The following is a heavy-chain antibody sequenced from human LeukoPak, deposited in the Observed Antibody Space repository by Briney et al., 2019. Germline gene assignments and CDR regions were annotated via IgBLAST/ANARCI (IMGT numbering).Heavy chain of an antibody. J-gene: IGHJ4*02. Sequence: GGSLRLSCAASGFTFSSYSMNWVRQAPGKGLEWVSSLSSSSSYIYYADSVRGRFTISRDNAKNSLYLQMNSLRAEDTAVYYCARVDDSGSPDYWGQGTLVTVSS. CDR3: ARVDDSGSPDY. V-gene: IGHV3-21*01. D-gene: IGHD3-10*01. CDR1: GFTFSSYS. CDR2: LSSSSSYI.